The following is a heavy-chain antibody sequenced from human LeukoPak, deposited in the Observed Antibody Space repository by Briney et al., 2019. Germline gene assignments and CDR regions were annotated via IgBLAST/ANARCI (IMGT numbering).Heavy chain of an antibody. CDR3: AREWELLKRFSSDAFDI. V-gene: IGHV3-74*01. CDR2: INTDGSST. CDR1: GFTFSSYW. Sequence: GGSLRLSFAASGFTFSSYWMHWVRQVPGKGLVWVSRINTDGSSTSYADSVKGRFTISRDNAKNTLYLQMNSLRAEDTAVYYCAREWELLKRFSSDAFDIWGQGTMVTVSS. J-gene: IGHJ3*02. D-gene: IGHD1-26*01.